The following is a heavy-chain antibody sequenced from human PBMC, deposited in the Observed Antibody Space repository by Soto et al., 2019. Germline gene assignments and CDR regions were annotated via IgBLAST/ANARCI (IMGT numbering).Heavy chain of an antibody. Sequence: QVQLVESGGGVVQPGRSLRLSCAASGFTFNSYGMHWVRQAPGKGLEWVAVISYDGSNKYYADSVKGRFTISRDNSKNTLYLQMNSLRAEDTAVYYCAKNPPSSWWTFDYWGQGTLVTVSS. V-gene: IGHV3-30*18. CDR3: AKNPPSSWWTFDY. CDR1: GFTFNSYG. CDR2: ISYDGSNK. D-gene: IGHD2-8*02. J-gene: IGHJ4*02.